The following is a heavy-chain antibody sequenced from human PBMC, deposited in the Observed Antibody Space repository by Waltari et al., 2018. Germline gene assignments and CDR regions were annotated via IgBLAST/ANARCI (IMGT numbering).Heavy chain of an antibody. CDR3: ARRETNFFYFDY. CDR1: GYSISSGYY. CDR2: IYHSGGT. V-gene: IGHV4-38-2*01. Sequence: QVQLQESGPGLVKPSETLSLTCAVSGYSISSGYYWGWIRQPPGKGLEWIGSIYHSGGTYYNPSLKSRVTISVDTSKNQFALKLSSVTAADTAVYYCARRETNFFYFDYWGQGTLVIVSS. J-gene: IGHJ4*02. D-gene: IGHD1-26*01.